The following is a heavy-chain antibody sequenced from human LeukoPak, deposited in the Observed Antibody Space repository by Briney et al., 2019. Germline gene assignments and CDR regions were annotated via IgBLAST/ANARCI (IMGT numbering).Heavy chain of an antibody. D-gene: IGHD2-2*02. CDR2: INPSSAIT. V-gene: IGHV1-46*01. CDR1: GYTFTSYY. J-gene: IGHJ6*03. CDR3: ARGRCSSTSWYTGYYYYMDV. Sequence: ASVKLSCSASGYTFTSYYMHRGRHPPGPGLEWMGIINPSSAITSYAQKFHGRVTMPRDMSTSTVYMEMSRLRSEDTVMYYCARGRCSSTSWYTGYYYYMDVWGKGTTVTASS.